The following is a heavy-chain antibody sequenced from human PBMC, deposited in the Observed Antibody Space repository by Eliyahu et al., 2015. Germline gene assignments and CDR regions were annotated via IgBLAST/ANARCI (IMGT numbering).Heavy chain of an antibody. J-gene: IGHJ6*03. V-gene: IGHV4-59*01. CDR2: IYYSGST. D-gene: IGHD5-18*01. CDR1: GGXISSYY. Sequence: QVQLQESGPGLVKPSETLSLTCTVSGGXISSYYWSWIRXPPGKGLEWIGYIYYSGSTNYNPSLXSRVTISVDTSKNQFSLKLSSVTAADTAVYYCARDGYSYGFGDHYYYYMDVWGKGTTVTVSS. CDR3: ARDGYSYGFGDHYYYYMDV.